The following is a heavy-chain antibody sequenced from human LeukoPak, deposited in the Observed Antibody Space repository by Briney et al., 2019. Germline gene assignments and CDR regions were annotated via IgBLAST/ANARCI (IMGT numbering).Heavy chain of an antibody. CDR1: GGTFSTYA. Sequence: EASVKVSCKASGGTFSTYAISWVRQAPGQGLEWMGGIVPMFNTTNYAQKFQGRVTITADESTSTAYMELSSLRSDDTAVYYCASPPSGDGGSFEYWGQGTLVTVSS. CDR2: IVPMFNTT. CDR3: ASPPSGDGGSFEY. J-gene: IGHJ4*02. V-gene: IGHV1-69*13. D-gene: IGHD3-10*01.